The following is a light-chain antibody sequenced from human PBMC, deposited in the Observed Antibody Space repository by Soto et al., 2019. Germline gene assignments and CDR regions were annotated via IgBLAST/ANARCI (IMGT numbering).Light chain of an antibody. CDR2: EVS. CDR3: SSYTSSSTLAV. V-gene: IGLV2-14*01. Sequence: QSVLTQPASVSRSPGQSITISCTGTSSDVGGYNYVSWYQQHPGKAPKLMIYEVSNRPSGVSNRFSGSKSGNTASLTISGLQAEDEADYYCSSYTSSSTLAVFGGGTKVTVL. J-gene: IGLJ2*01. CDR1: SSDVGGYNY.